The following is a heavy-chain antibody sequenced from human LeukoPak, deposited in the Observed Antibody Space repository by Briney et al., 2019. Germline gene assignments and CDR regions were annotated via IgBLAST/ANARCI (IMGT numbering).Heavy chain of an antibody. Sequence: GESLKISCKGSGYSFTNYWLGWVRQMPGKGLEWMGIIYPGDSDTRYSPSFQGQVTISADKSISTAYLQWSSLKASDTAMYYCARSSYCSGGSCYSDYWGQGTLVTVSS. V-gene: IGHV5-51*01. J-gene: IGHJ4*02. D-gene: IGHD2-15*01. CDR2: IYPGDSDT. CDR1: GYSFTNYW. CDR3: ARSSYCSGGSCYSDY.